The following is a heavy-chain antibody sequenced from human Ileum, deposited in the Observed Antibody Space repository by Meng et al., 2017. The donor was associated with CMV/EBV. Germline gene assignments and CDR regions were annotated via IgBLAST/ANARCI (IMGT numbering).Heavy chain of an antibody. Sequence: GGSLRLSCAASGFTFSSYAMHWVRQAPGKGLEWVAVISYDGSNKYYADSVKGRFTISRDNSKNTLYLQMNSLRAEDTAVYYCARDRTPTHGYSSSWYNGWFDPWGQGTLVTVSS. V-gene: IGHV3-30*04. CDR2: ISYDGSNK. CDR1: GFTFSSYA. CDR3: ARDRTPTHGYSSSWYNGWFDP. J-gene: IGHJ5*02. D-gene: IGHD6-13*01.